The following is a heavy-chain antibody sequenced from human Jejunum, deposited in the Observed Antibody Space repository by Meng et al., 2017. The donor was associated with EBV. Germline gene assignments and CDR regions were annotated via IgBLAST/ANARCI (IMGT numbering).Heavy chain of an antibody. Sequence: GRLVRSGAEVKRPGASVKVSCKASGYTFTSYDINWVRQATGQGPEWMGWMSPNSGNTGYAQKFQGRVTMTRDTSISTAYMELSSLRSEDTAVYYCARGVAAGFDYWGQGTLVTVSS. J-gene: IGHJ4*02. CDR3: ARGVAAGFDY. CDR2: MSPNSGNT. V-gene: IGHV1-8*02. D-gene: IGHD6-13*01. CDR1: GYTFTSYD.